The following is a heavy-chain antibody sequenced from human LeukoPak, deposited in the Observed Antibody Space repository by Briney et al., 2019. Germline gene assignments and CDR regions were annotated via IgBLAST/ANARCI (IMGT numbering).Heavy chain of an antibody. J-gene: IGHJ4*02. Sequence: SETLSLTCTVSGGSISSYYWSWIRQPPGKGLEWIGYIYYSGSTNYNPSLKSRVTISVDTSKNQFSLKLSSVTAADTAVYYCARVYCSSTSCRGTTGFDYWGQGTLVIVSS. V-gene: IGHV4-59*01. CDR3: ARVYCSSTSCRGTTGFDY. CDR2: IYYSGST. CDR1: GGSISSYY. D-gene: IGHD2-2*01.